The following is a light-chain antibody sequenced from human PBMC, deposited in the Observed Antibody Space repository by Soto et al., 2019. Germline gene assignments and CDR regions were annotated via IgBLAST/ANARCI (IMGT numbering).Light chain of an antibody. CDR3: QQYNNWPPKWT. CDR2: GAS. Sequence: EIVVTHTPATLSVSQGERATLSCRASQSVSSNLAWYQQKPGQAPRLLIYGASTRATGIPARFSGSGSGTEFTLTISSLQSEDFAVYYCQQYNNWPPKWTFGQGTKVDIK. V-gene: IGKV3-15*01. CDR1: QSVSSN. J-gene: IGKJ1*01.